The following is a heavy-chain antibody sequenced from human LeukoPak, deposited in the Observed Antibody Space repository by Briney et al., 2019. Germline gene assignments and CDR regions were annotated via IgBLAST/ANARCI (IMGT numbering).Heavy chain of an antibody. CDR1: GGTFSSYA. CDR2: INPSGGST. CDR3: ARAIPEPYDFWSANFDY. V-gene: IGHV1-46*03. Sequence: ASVKVSCKASGGTFSSYAISWVRQAPGQGLEWMGIINPSGGSTSYAQKFQGRVTMTRDTSTSTVYMELSSLRSEDTAVYYCARAIPEPYDFWSANFDYWGQGTLVTVSS. J-gene: IGHJ4*02. D-gene: IGHD3-3*01.